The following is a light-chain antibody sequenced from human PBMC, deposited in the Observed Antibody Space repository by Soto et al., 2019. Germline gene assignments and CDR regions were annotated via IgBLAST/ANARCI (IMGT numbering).Light chain of an antibody. CDR3: QQYGDWPLT. CDR2: ATS. CDR1: QSVGNT. V-gene: IGKV3-15*01. Sequence: EIVVTQSPATLSVSPGERATLSCRASQSVGNTFAWYQQKPGQAPRLLIFATSTRATGVPARFSGSGSGTEFTLTISSLQSEDFAVDYCQQYGDWPLTFGGGAKVEI. J-gene: IGKJ4*01.